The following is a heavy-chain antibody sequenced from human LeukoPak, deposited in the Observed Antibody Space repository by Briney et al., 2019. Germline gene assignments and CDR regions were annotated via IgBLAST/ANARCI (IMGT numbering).Heavy chain of an antibody. J-gene: IGHJ3*02. CDR2: IYSSGET. D-gene: IGHD5-24*01. Sequence: GGSLRLSCAASAFSVSTNYMSWVRQAPGKGLEWVSVIYSSGETYYADSVKGRFTISRDNSKNTVYLQMNSLRAEDTAVYYCANVRWGPRHDAFDIWGQGTMVTVSS. CDR1: AFSVSTNY. CDR3: ANVRWGPRHDAFDI. V-gene: IGHV3-53*01.